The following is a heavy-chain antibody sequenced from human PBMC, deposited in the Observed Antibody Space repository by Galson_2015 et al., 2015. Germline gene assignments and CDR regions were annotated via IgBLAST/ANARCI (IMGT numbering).Heavy chain of an antibody. CDR2: IYPGDSDT. CDR3: ARAASEQWLVHAFDI. CDR1: GYSFTSYW. D-gene: IGHD6-19*01. Sequence: QSGAEVKKPGESLTISCTGSGYSFTSYWIGWVRQMPGKGLEWMGIIYPGDSDTRYSPSFQGQVTISADKSISTAYMELSRLRSDDTAVYYCARAASEQWLVHAFDIWGQGTMVTVSS. V-gene: IGHV5-51*03. J-gene: IGHJ3*02.